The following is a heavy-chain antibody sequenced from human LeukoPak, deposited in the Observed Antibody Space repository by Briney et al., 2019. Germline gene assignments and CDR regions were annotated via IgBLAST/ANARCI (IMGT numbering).Heavy chain of an antibody. V-gene: IGHV4-30-2*01. CDR3: ARAMFAATVVGWFDP. Sequence: SESLSLTCDVSGCSISSGGYSWSWMRQPPGKGLEWIGYIYHSGSTYYHPSLKSRVTISVDRSKNQFSLKLSSVTAADTAVYYCARAMFAATVVGWFDPWGQGTLVTVSS. CDR2: IYHSGST. J-gene: IGHJ5*02. CDR1: GCSISSGGYS. D-gene: IGHD4-23*01.